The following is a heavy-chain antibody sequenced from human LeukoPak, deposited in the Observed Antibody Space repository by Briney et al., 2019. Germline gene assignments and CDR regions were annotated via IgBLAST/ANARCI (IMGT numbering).Heavy chain of an antibody. J-gene: IGHJ6*03. Sequence: ASVKVTCKASGYTFTGYYMHWVRQAPGQGLEWMGWINPNSGGTNYAQKLQGRVTMTTDTSTSTAYMELRSLRSDDTAVYYCARVGPLWFGESYYYYYMDVWGKGTTVTISS. D-gene: IGHD3-10*01. CDR1: GYTFTGYY. CDR2: INPNSGGT. CDR3: ARVGPLWFGESYYYYYMDV. V-gene: IGHV1-2*02.